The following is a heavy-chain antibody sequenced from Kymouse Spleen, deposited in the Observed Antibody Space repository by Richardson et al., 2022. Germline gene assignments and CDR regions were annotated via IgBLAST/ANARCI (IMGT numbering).Heavy chain of an antibody. D-gene: IGHD6-13*01. CDR2: TYYRSKWYN. Sequence: QVQLQQSGPGLVKPSQTLSLTCAISGDSVSSNSAAWNWIRQSPSRGLEWLGRTYYRSKWYNDYAVSVKSRITINPDTSKNQFSLQLNSVTPEDTAVYYCARDKSIAAAGTGYWYFDLWGRGTLVTVSS. J-gene: IGHJ2*01. CDR1: GDSVSSNSAA. CDR3: ARDKSIAAAGTGYWYFDL. V-gene: IGHV6-1*01.